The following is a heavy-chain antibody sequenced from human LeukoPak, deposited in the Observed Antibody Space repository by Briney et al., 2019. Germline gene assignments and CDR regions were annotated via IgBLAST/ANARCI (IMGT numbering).Heavy chain of an antibody. CDR3: ARGGSSLIAFDI. J-gene: IGHJ3*02. CDR2: SSGSGRST. V-gene: IGHV3-23*01. Sequence: GGSLRLSCAASGFTFKSYATSWVRQAPGKGLEWVSGSSGSGRSTYYADSVKGRFTISRDNSKNPLYLRMNSVRAEDTAVYYCARGGSSLIAFDIWGQGTMVTVSS. D-gene: IGHD3-10*01. CDR1: GFTFKSYA.